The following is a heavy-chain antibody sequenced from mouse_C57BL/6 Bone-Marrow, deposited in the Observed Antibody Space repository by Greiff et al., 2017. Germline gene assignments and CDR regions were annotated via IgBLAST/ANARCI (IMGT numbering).Heavy chain of an antibody. J-gene: IGHJ2*01. CDR2: ISSGGDYI. Sequence: VQLKESGEGLVKPGGSLKLSCAASGFTFSSYSMPWVRQTPEKRLEWVADISSGGDYIYYADTVKGRFTFTRDNARNTPYLQMSSLKSEDPAMYDCTREWALCITAVPFDDWGKGTTLTVSS. V-gene: IGHV5-9-1*02. CDR1: GFTFSSYS. D-gene: IGHD1-1*01. CDR3: TREWALCITAVPFDD.